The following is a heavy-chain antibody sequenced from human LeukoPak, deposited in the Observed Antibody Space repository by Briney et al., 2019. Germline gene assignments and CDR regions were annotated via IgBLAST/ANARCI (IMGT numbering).Heavy chain of an antibody. CDR1: GGSISSSSYY. Sequence: PSETLSLTCTVSGGSISSSSYYWGWIRQPPGKGLEWIGSIYYSGSTYYNPSLKSRVTISVDTSKNQISLKLSSVTAADTAVYYCARVSSYYYGSGSKHAYNWFDPWGQGTLVTVSS. V-gene: IGHV4-39*07. CDR2: IYYSGST. CDR3: ARVSSYYYGSGSKHAYNWFDP. J-gene: IGHJ5*02. D-gene: IGHD3-10*01.